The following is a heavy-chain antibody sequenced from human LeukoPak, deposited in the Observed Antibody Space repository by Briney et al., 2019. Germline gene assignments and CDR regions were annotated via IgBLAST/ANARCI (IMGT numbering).Heavy chain of an antibody. CDR2: INSDGSST. CDR3: AKGRGYNYGYIFGYFDY. J-gene: IGHJ4*02. V-gene: IGHV3-74*01. CDR1: GFTFSSYW. D-gene: IGHD5-18*01. Sequence: GGSLRLSCAASGFTFSSYWMHWVRQAPGKGLVWVSRINSDGSSTSYADSVKGRFTISRDNAKNTLYLQMNSLRAEDTALYYCAKGRGYNYGYIFGYFDYWGQGTLVTVSS.